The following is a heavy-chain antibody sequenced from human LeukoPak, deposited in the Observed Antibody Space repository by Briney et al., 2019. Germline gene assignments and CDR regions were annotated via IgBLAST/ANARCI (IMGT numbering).Heavy chain of an antibody. CDR2: MNTNSGNT. CDR1: GYTFTNYD. D-gene: IGHD3-10*01. CDR3: ARYKRDTTIRGVPNWFDP. Sequence: ASVKVSCKASGYTFTNYDINWVRPATGQGLEWMGWMNTNSGNTGYAQKFQGRITMTRNTSISTAYMELSSLRSEDTAVYYCARYKRDTTIRGVPNWFDPWGQGTLVTVSS. V-gene: IGHV1-8*01. J-gene: IGHJ5*02.